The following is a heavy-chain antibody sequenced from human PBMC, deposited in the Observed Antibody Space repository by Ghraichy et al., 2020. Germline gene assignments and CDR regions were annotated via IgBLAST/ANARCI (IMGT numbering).Heavy chain of an antibody. CDR2: FSFSSSII. V-gene: IGHV3-48*04. CDR1: GFTFSSYS. J-gene: IGHJ5*02. CDR3: ARSGTANSHDNWFDP. D-gene: IGHD1-1*01. Sequence: GGSLRLSCAASGFTFSSYSMSWVRQAPGKGLEWVSYFSFSSSIIHYANSVKGRFTISRDNAKNSLYLQMDSLRAEDTAVYYCARSGTANSHDNWFDPWGQGALVTFSS.